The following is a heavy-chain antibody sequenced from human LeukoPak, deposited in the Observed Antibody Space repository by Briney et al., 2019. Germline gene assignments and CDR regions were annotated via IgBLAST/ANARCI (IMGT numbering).Heavy chain of an antibody. Sequence: GRSLRLSCAASGFTFSSYGMHWVRQAPGKGLEWVAVIWYDGSNKYYADSVKGRFTISRDNSKNTLYLQMNSLRAEDTAVYYCVRDGGYHDSSGYAYFDYWGQGTLVTVSS. CDR1: GFTFSSYG. D-gene: IGHD3-22*01. CDR3: VRDGGYHDSSGYAYFDY. J-gene: IGHJ4*02. CDR2: IWYDGSNK. V-gene: IGHV3-33*01.